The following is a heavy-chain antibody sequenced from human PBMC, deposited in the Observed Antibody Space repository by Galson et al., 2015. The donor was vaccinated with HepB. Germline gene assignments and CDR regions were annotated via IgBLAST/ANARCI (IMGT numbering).Heavy chain of an antibody. D-gene: IGHD6-19*01. CDR1: GDSVSSNSAA. J-gene: IGHJ6*03. Sequence: CAISGDSVSSNSAAWNWIRQSPSRGLEWLGRTYYRSKWYNDYAVSVKSRITINPDTYKNQFSLQLNSVTPEDTAVYYCARGYSSGHLCYNYYMDVWGKGTAVAVSS. CDR3: ARGYSSGHLCYNYYMDV. V-gene: IGHV6-1*01. CDR2: TYYRSKWYN.